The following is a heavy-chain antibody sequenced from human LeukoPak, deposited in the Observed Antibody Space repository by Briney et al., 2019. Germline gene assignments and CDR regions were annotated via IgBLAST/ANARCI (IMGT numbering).Heavy chain of an antibody. D-gene: IGHD3-3*01. V-gene: IGHV4-59*01. Sequence: SETLSLTCTVSGGSISSYYWSWIRQPPGKGLEWIGYIYYSGSTNYNPSLKSRVTISVDTSKNQFSLKLSSVTAADTAVYYCARAVTYYDFWSGPLGYWGQGTLVTVSS. J-gene: IGHJ4*02. CDR3: ARAVTYYDFWSGPLGY. CDR2: IYYSGST. CDR1: GGSISSYY.